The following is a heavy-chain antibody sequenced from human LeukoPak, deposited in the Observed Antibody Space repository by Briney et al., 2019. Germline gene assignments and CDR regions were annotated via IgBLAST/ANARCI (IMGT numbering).Heavy chain of an antibody. D-gene: IGHD5-18*01. J-gene: IGHJ4*02. CDR3: ASGYSTIDY. CDR1: GFTCSGYT. CDR2: ISGGGGST. V-gene: IGHV3-23*01. Sequence: GGKLTLYCAAYGFTCSGYTMRRVRQAQGKGLEWVFTISGGGGSTYYADSVKGRFTISRDNSKNTLYLQMNSLRAEDRAVYYCASGYSTIDYWGQGTLVTVSS.